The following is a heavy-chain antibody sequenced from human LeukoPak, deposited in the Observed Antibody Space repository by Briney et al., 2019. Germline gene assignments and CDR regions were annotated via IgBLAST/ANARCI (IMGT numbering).Heavy chain of an antibody. D-gene: IGHD3-22*01. J-gene: IGHJ4*02. CDR1: GFTFLHYG. Sequence: GGSLRLSCAASGFTFLHYGMSWVRQAPGKGLEWVSAISGGGRDGTFYADSVKGRFTISRDDSENTLYLQLNNLRAEDTAVYFCAKRGVVIRVILVGFHKEAYYFDSWGQGALVTVSS. CDR3: AKRGVVIRVILVGFHKEAYYFDS. V-gene: IGHV3-23*01. CDR2: ISGGGRDGT.